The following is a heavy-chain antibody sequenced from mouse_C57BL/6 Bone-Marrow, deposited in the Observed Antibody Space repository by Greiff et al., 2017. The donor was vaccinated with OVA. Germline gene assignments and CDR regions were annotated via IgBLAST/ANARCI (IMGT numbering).Heavy chain of an antibody. CDR2: ISSGGSYT. Sequence: EVMLVESGGDLVKPGGSLKLSCAASGFTFSSYGMSWVRQTPDKRLEWVATISSGGSYTYYPENVKGRFTISRDNAKNTLHLQMSSLKSEDTAMYYCARQRRFYWYFDVWGTGTTVTVSS. V-gene: IGHV5-6*02. CDR3: ARQRRFYWYFDV. J-gene: IGHJ1*03. CDR1: GFTFSSYG.